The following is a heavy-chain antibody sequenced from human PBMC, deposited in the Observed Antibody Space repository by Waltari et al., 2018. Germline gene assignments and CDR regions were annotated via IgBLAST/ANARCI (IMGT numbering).Heavy chain of an antibody. J-gene: IGHJ3*02. CDR1: GGSSTAYY. V-gene: IGHV4-59*08. CDR3: ATLSDDSDLHDSFDI. CDR2: LFHSEAT. Sequence: QVQLQESAPGLVKPSETLSLTCTVSGGSSTAYYWSWIRQPPGKGLEWIGYLFHSEATNHNPSLKSRVTTPVDPSNIQFSLKQPSGTAATTAVYYCATLSDDSDLHDSFDIWGQGTMVTVSS. D-gene: IGHD4-4*01.